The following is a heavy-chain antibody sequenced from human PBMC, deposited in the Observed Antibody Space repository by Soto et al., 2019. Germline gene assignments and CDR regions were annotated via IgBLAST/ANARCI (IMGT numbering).Heavy chain of an antibody. J-gene: IGHJ6*02. CDR3: ARRGGTSMDV. V-gene: IGHV4-34*01. Sequence: PSETLSLTCAVYGGSFSIYYWSWIRQPPGKGLEWIGEINHSGSTNYNPSLKSRVNISVDTSKNQFSLKLSSVTAADTAVSYRARRGGTSMDVWGQGTTVTVSS. D-gene: IGHD1-26*01. CDR2: INHSGST. CDR1: GGSFSIYY.